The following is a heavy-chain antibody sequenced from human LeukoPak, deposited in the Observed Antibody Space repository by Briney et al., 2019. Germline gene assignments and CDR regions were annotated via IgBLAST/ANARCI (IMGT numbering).Heavy chain of an antibody. J-gene: IGHJ4*02. CDR2: IYHSGST. D-gene: IGHD2-15*01. V-gene: IGHV4-59*01. Sequence: PSETLSLTCTVSGGSISIYHWSWIRQPPGKGLEWLGYIYHSGSTKYTPSLKSRVTISVDTSKNQFSLKLSSVTAADTAVYYCARGGGFFDDFDYWGQGTLVTVSS. CDR3: ARGGGFFDDFDY. CDR1: GGSISIYH.